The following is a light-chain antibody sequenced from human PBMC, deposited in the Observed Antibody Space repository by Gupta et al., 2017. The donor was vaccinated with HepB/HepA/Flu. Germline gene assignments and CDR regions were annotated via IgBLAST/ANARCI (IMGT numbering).Light chain of an antibody. V-gene: IGKV3-11*01. CDR1: QSVSSY. J-gene: IGKJ2*02. CDR3: QQRSNWPRCI. Sequence: EIVLTQSPATLSLSPGERATLSCRASQSVSSYLAWYQQKPGQAPRLLIYDASNRATGIPARFSGSGYGTDFTLTISSREPEDFAVYYCQQRSNWPRCIFGQGTKLEIK. CDR2: DAS.